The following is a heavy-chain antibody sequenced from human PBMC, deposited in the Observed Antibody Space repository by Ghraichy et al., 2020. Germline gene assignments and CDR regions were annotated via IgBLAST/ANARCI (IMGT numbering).Heavy chain of an antibody. CDR3: AKWGLATPNWYYLDY. Sequence: GGSLRLSCAASGFTFTNYYMAWVRQAPGKGLEWVANIRPDGTAKYYVDSVKGRFTISRDNAENSLFLQMNSLRAEDTAVYYCAKWGLATPNWYYLDYWGQGTLVTVSS. CDR2: IRPDGTAK. J-gene: IGHJ4*02. V-gene: IGHV3-7*02. D-gene: IGHD5-12*01. CDR1: GFTFTNYY.